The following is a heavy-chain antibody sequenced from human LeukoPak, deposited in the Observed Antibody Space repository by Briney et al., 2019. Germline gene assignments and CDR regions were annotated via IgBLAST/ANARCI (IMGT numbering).Heavy chain of an antibody. D-gene: IGHD3-10*01. CDR3: ARPSRMVRGNYYMDV. J-gene: IGHJ6*03. CDR1: GFTFSSYA. V-gene: IGHV3-64*01. Sequence: GGSLRLSCAASGFTFSSYAMHWVRQAPGKGLEYVSAISSNGGSTYYANSVKGRFTISRDNSKNTLYLQMGSLRAEDMAVYYCARPSRMVRGNYYMDVWGKGTTVTISS. CDR2: ISSNGGST.